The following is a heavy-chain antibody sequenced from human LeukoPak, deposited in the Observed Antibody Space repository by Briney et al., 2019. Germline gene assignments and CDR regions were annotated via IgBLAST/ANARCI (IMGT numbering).Heavy chain of an antibody. Sequence: PSETLSLTCTVSGGSISSDYWSWIRQPPGKGLEWIGYSHYSGSTNYNPSLKSRVTMSVDTSRNQFSLKLSSVTAADTAVYYCARHVSGSSADYWGQGTLVTVSS. CDR3: ARHVSGSSADY. V-gene: IGHV4-59*08. CDR1: GGSISSDY. CDR2: SHYSGST. D-gene: IGHD1-26*01. J-gene: IGHJ4*02.